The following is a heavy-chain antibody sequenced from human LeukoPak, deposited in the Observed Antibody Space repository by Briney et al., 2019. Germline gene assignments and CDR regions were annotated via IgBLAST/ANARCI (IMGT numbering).Heavy chain of an antibody. D-gene: IGHD2-2*01. J-gene: IGHJ4*02. CDR3: AKVSRDKSIVVVPEFDY. CDR2: ISGSGGST. CDR1: GFTFSSYA. V-gene: IGHV3-23*01. Sequence: GGSLRLSCAASGFTFSSYAMSWVRQAPGKGLEWVSAISGSGGSTYYADSVKGRFTISRDNSKNTLYLQMNSLRAEDTAVYYCAKVSRDKSIVVVPEFDYWGQGTLVTVSS.